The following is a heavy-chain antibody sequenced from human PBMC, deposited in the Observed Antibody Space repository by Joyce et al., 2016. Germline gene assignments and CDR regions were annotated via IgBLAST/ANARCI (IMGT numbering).Heavy chain of an antibody. CDR1: GDSFTTGGYA. Sequence: QLLLQESGPGLVKTSQTLSLTCVVSGDSFTTGGYAWNWIRQPPGKGLEWIGDIYHSGNTHFTPSLQSRVTISLDRSKSQFSLKLSSVTAADTAVYYCARAPRGPGYFDSWGQGTLVTVSS. V-gene: IGHV4-30-2*01. CDR2: IYHSGNT. D-gene: IGHD3-10*01. J-gene: IGHJ4*02. CDR3: ARAPRGPGYFDS.